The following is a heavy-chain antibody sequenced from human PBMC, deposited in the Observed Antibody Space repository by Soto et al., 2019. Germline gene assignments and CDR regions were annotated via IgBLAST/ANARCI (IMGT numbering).Heavy chain of an antibody. V-gene: IGHV1-18*01. D-gene: IGHD6-13*01. CDR2: ISAYNGNT. CDR3: ARDQIREKEQPSKQKYYGMDV. CDR1: GYTFTSYG. J-gene: IGHJ6*02. Sequence: ASVKVSCKASGYTFTSYGISWVRQAPGQGLEWMGWISAYNGNTNYAQKLQGRVTMTTDTSTSTAYMELRRLRSDDTAVYYCARDQIREKEQPSKQKYYGMDVWGQGTTVTVSS.